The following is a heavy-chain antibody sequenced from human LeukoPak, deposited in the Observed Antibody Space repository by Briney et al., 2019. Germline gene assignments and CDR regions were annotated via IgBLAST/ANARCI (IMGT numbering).Heavy chain of an antibody. J-gene: IGHJ4*02. CDR1: GFTFSSNW. V-gene: IGHV3-7*04. CDR3: ARAVGSSWPQTPLEN. D-gene: IGHD6-13*01. CDR2: IKQDGSEK. Sequence: PGGSLRLSCAASGFTFSSNWMSWVRQAPGKGLEWVANIKQDGSEKYYVDSVKGRFTISRDNAKNSLYPQMNSLRAEDTAVYYCARAVGSSWPQTPLENWGQGTLVTVSS.